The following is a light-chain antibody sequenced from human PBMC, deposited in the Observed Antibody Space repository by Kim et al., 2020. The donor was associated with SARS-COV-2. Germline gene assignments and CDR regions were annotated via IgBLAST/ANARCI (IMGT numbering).Light chain of an antibody. CDR1: SRRSYY. CDR3: QSRDSGGNVV. J-gene: IGLJ2*01. CDR2: GRN. Sequence: SSELTQDPAVSVALGQTVRITCQGDSRRSYYATWYQQKPRQAPLLVIFGRNNRPSGIPDRFSGSTSGNTASLTISGAQAEDEADFYCQSRDSGGNVVFGGGTKLTVL. V-gene: IGLV3-19*01.